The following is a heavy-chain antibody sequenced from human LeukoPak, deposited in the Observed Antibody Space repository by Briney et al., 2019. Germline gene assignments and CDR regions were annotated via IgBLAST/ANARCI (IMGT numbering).Heavy chain of an antibody. CDR1: GYTFTSYG. V-gene: IGHV1-18*01. Sequence: ASVKVSCKASGYTFTSYGISWVRQAPGQGLEWMGWISAYNGNTNYAQKLQGRVTMTTDTSTSTAYMELSSLRSEDTAVYYCAREHYYDSSGYYYFGYWGQGTLVTVSS. D-gene: IGHD3-22*01. J-gene: IGHJ4*02. CDR2: ISAYNGNT. CDR3: AREHYYDSSGYYYFGY.